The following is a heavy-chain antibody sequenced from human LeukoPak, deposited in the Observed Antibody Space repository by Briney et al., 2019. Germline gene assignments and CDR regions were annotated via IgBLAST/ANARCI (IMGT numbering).Heavy chain of an antibody. CDR2: MNPNSGNT. V-gene: IGHV1-8*02. J-gene: IGHJ1*01. CDR1: GGTFSSYA. Sequence: ASVKVSCKASGGTFSSYAISWVRQATGQGLEWMGRMNPNSGNTGYAQKFQGRVTMTRNTSISTAYMELSSLRSEDTAVYYCARGHYYDKRNFQHWGQGTLVTVSS. D-gene: IGHD3-22*01. CDR3: ARGHYYDKRNFQH.